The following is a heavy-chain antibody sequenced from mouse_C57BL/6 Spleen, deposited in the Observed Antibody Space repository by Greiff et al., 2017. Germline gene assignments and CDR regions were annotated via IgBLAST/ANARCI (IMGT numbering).Heavy chain of an antibody. V-gene: IGHV1-62-2*01. CDR2: FYPGSGSI. J-gene: IGHJ4*01. D-gene: IGHD2-4*01. CDR3: ARHEEKVPYDYGSMDY. Sequence: QVQLKQSGAELVKPGASVKLSCKASGYTFTEYTIHWVKQRSGQGLEWIGWFYPGSGSIKYNEKFKDKATLTADKSSSTVYMELSRLTSEASAVYFCARHEEKVPYDYGSMDYWGQGTSVTVSS. CDR1: GYTFTEYT.